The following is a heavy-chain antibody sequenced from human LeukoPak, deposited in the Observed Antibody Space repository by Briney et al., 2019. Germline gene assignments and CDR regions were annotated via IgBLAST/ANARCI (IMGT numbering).Heavy chain of an antibody. J-gene: IGHJ4*02. Sequence: GASVKVSCKTSGYTLSSYGITWVRQAHGQGLEWVGWIRGDNGDTNYAQKLQGRVTMTTDTSTSTAYMELRNLRSDDTAVYYCARGGPAARLITFGGVTDYWGQGTLVTVSS. CDR3: ARGGPAARLITFGGVTDY. V-gene: IGHV1-18*01. D-gene: IGHD3-16*01. CDR2: IRGDNGDT. CDR1: GYTLSSYG.